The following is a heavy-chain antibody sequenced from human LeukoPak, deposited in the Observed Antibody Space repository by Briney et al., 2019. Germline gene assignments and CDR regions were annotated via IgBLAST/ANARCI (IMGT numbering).Heavy chain of an antibody. V-gene: IGHV4-39*07. CDR1: GGSISSSSYY. Sequence: SETLSLTCTVSGGSISSSSYYWGWIRQPPGKGLEWIGSTYYSGSTYYNPSLKSRVTISVDTSKNQFSLKLSSVTAADTAVYYCASSLGELSFYPWGQGTLVTVSS. D-gene: IGHD3-16*02. J-gene: IGHJ5*02. CDR2: TYYSGST. CDR3: ASSLGELSFYP.